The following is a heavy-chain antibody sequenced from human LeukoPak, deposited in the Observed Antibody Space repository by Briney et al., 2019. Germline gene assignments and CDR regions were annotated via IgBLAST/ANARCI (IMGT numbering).Heavy chain of an antibody. Sequence: GGSLRLSCAASKFTFSNYAMSWVRQAPGKGLERVSAISGSGGTTYYAESVKGRFTISRDNSKNTVYLQVNSLRAEDTAVYNCAKKMGSGAYSTFDMWGHGTMVTVSS. J-gene: IGHJ3*02. V-gene: IGHV3-23*01. CDR3: AKKMGSGAYSTFDM. D-gene: IGHD1-26*01. CDR2: ISGSGGTT. CDR1: KFTFSNYA.